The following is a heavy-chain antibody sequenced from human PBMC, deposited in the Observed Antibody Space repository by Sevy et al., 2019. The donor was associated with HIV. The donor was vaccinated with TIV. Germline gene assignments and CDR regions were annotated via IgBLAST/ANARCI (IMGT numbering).Heavy chain of an antibody. CDR3: AKPDNGASLTIFGVQGGDY. CDR2: ISGSGGGT. CDR1: GFTFSSYA. Sequence: GGSLRLSCAASGFTFSSYAMSWVRQAPGKGLEWVSAISGSGGGTYYANSVKGRFTISRDNSKNTLYLQMNSLRAEDTAVYYCAKPDNGASLTIFGVQGGDYWGQGTLVTVSS. J-gene: IGHJ4*02. V-gene: IGHV3-23*01. D-gene: IGHD3-3*01.